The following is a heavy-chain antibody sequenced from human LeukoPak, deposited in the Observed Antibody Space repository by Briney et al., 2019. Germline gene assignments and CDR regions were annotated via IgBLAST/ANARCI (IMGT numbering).Heavy chain of an antibody. CDR3: TRMTTGHDY. D-gene: IGHD4-17*01. V-gene: IGHV4-34*01. CDR1: GVSFDDYY. CDR2: INHSGYT. Sequence: SETLSLTCAVSGVSFDDYYWSWVRPPPGKGLEWIGEINHSGYTNDSPSLKSRVTISIDTSRKQFSLNLRSVTVADTAVYYCTRMTTGHDYWGQGTLVTVSS. J-gene: IGHJ4*02.